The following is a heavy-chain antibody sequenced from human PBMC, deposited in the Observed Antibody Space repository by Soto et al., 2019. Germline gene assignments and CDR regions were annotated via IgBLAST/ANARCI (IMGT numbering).Heavy chain of an antibody. CDR1: GGSISSYY. CDR2: IYFRGTT. CDR3: ARLNYYDTSGYPFDY. J-gene: IGHJ4*02. D-gene: IGHD3-22*01. V-gene: IGHV4-59*01. Sequence: SETLSLTCTVSGGSISSYYWSWIRQPPGKGLEWIGYIYFRGTTNYNPSLKSRVTMSADTSKNQFSLKLNSVTAADTAVYYCARLNYYDTSGYPFDYWGQGMMVTVS.